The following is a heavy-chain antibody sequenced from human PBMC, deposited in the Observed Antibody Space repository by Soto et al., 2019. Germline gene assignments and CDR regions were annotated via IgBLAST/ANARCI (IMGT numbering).Heavy chain of an antibody. J-gene: IGHJ3*02. V-gene: IGHV3-23*01. CDR3: AKYTLTPMGAFDI. CDR2: ISGPGGTA. Sequence: EVQLLESGGRLVQTGGSLRLSCAVSGFAFSTHAMSWVRQAPGKGLEWVSAISGPGGTAYYTDSVRGRFAISRDNSKTTLYLQMNSLRVEDTAVYYCAKYTLTPMGAFDIWGQGTKVTVSS. D-gene: IGHD4-17*01. CDR1: GFAFSTHA.